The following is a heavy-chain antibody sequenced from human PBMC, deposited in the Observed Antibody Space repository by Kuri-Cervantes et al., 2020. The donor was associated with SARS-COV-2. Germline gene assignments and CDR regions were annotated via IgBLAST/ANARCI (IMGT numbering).Heavy chain of an antibody. CDR2: IYYSGST. CDR1: GGSISSYY. V-gene: IGHV4-59*01. D-gene: IGHD3-3*01. J-gene: IGHJ5*02. CDR3: ARDAKRADDFWSGYKNWFDP. Sequence: ESLKISCTVSGGSISSYYWSWIRQPPGKGLEWIGYIYYSGSTNYNPSLKSRVTISVDTSKNQFSLKLSSVTAADTAVYYCARDAKRADDFWSGYKNWFDPWGQGTLVTVSS.